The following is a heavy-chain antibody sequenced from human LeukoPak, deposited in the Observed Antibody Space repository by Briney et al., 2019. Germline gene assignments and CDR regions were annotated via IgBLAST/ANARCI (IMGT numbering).Heavy chain of an antibody. CDR2: INHSGST. J-gene: IGHJ4*02. D-gene: IGHD3-22*01. CDR3: ARKLGYYYDSTFDY. CDR1: GGSFSGYY. Sequence: SETLSLTCAVYGGSFSGYYWSWIRQPPGKGLEWIEEINHSGSTNYNPSLKSRVTISVDTSKNQFSLKLSSVTAADTAVYYCARKLGYYYDSTFDYWGQGTLVTVSS. V-gene: IGHV4-34*01.